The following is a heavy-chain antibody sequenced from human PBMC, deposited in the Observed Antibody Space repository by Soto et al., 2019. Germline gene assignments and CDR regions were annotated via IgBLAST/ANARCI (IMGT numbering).Heavy chain of an antibody. CDR2: ISSSSGHI. CDR1: GFTFSTYS. D-gene: IGHD6-13*01. V-gene: IGHV3-21*01. Sequence: GGSLRLSCVPSGFTFSTYSMKWVRQAPGRGLEWVSSISSSSGHIYFAASVKGGFTISRGNAKNSMYLQMDSLRAEDTAVSYCARAGVAAFNQWRQVTLVTFSS. J-gene: IGHJ4*02. CDR3: ARAGVAAFNQ.